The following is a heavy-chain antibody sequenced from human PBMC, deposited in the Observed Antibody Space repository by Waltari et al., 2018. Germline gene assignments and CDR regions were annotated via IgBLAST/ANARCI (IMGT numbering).Heavy chain of an antibody. V-gene: IGHV4-59*01. Sequence: QVQLQESGPGLVKPSETLSLPCTVSGGSISSYYWSWIRQPPGKGLEWIGYIYYSGSTNYNPSLKSRVTISVDTSKNQFSLKLSSVTAADTAVYYCARGAIFGVYNWFDPWGQGTLVTVSS. CDR1: GGSISSYY. D-gene: IGHD3-3*01. CDR3: ARGAIFGVYNWFDP. J-gene: IGHJ5*02. CDR2: IYYSGST.